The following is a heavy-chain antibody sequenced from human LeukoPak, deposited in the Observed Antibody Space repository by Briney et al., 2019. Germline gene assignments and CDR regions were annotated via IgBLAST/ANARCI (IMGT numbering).Heavy chain of an antibody. D-gene: IGHD3-3*01. CDR3: TRDFWIDY. Sequence: GGSLRLSCAASGFTVSSNYMSWVRQAPGKGLEWVSVIYSGGSTYYADSVKGRFTISRDNARNFLYLQLSSLRAEDTAVYYCTRDFWIDYWGQGTLVTVSS. CDR2: IYSGGST. J-gene: IGHJ4*02. CDR1: GFTVSSNY. V-gene: IGHV3-53*01.